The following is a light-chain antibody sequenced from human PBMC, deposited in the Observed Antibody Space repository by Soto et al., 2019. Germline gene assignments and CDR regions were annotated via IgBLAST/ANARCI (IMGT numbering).Light chain of an antibody. CDR1: SSNIGAGYD. CDR3: QSYDSSLSGTYV. J-gene: IGLJ1*01. Sequence: QSVLTQPPSVSGAPGQRVTISCTGSSSNIGAGYDVLWYQQLPGTAPKLLIYGNSNRPSGVPDRSSGSKSGTSASLAITGLQAEDEADYYCQSYDSSLSGTYVFGTGTKVTVL. V-gene: IGLV1-40*01. CDR2: GNS.